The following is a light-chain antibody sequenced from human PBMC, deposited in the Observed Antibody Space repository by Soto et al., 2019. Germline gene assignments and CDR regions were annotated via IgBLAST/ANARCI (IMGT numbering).Light chain of an antibody. CDR1: SSDVGGYDY. J-gene: IGLJ1*01. Sequence: QSVLTQPASVSGSPGQSITISCTGTSSDVGGYDYVSWYQHHPGKAPKLTIYEVSNRPSGVSNRFSGSKSGNTASLTISGLQAEAEAEYYCSSYTSSSTDVFGTGTKLTVL. CDR3: SSYTSSSTDV. V-gene: IGLV2-14*01. CDR2: EVS.